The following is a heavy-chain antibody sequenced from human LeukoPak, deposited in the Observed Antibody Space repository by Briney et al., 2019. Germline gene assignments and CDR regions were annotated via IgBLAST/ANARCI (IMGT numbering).Heavy chain of an antibody. CDR2: MYHSGST. J-gene: IGHJ3*02. CDR1: GYSISSGFY. D-gene: IGHD3-22*01. Sequence: PSETLSLTCTVSGYSISSGFYWGWIRQPPGKGLEWIASMYHSGSTYYKSSLKSRVTISVDTSKNQFSPKSNSVTAADTAMYYCARANYYDSSGYSRGAFDIWGQGTMVTVSS. V-gene: IGHV4-38-2*02. CDR3: ARANYYDSSGYSRGAFDI.